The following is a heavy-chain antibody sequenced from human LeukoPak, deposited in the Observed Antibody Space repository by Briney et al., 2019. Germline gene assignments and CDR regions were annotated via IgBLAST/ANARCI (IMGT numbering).Heavy chain of an antibody. J-gene: IGHJ4*02. D-gene: IGHD3-22*01. V-gene: IGHV3-30*18. CDR3: TKDRAGVTMIVVDGYFDY. Sequence: GGSLRLSCAASGFTFSSYGMHWVRQAPGKGLEWVAVISYDGSNKYYADSVKGRFTISRDNSKNTLYLQMNSLRAEDTAVYYCTKDRAGVTMIVVDGYFDYWGQGTLVTVSS. CDR1: GFTFSSYG. CDR2: ISYDGSNK.